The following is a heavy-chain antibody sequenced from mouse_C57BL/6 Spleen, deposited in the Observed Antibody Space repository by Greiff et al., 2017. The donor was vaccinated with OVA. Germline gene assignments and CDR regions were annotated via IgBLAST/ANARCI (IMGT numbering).Heavy chain of an antibody. D-gene: IGHD2-3*01. V-gene: IGHV1-64*01. CDR3: ASFYDGYSTYYAMDY. J-gene: IGHJ4*01. CDR2: IHPNSGST. CDR1: GYTFTSYW. Sequence: QVQLQQPGAELVKPGASVKLSCKASGYTFTSYWMHWVKQRPGQGLEWIGMIHPNSGSTNYNEKFKSKATLTVDKSSSTAYMQLSSLTSEDSAVYYCASFYDGYSTYYAMDYWGQGTSVTVSS.